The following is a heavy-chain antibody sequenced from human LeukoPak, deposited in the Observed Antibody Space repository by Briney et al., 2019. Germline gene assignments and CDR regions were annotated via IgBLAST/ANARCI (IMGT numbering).Heavy chain of an antibody. J-gene: IGHJ2*01. V-gene: IGHV5-51*01. Sequence: GESLKISGQASGYTFTSYWIGWVRQMPGKGLECMGIIYPDDSDTTYSPSFQGQVTISADKSFSTAYLQWSSLKASDTAIYYCARLGGDTYYFGSASYPNWYFDLWGRGTLVTVSS. CDR2: IYPDDSDT. CDR1: GYTFTSYW. D-gene: IGHD3-10*01. CDR3: ARLGGDTYYFGSASYPNWYFDL.